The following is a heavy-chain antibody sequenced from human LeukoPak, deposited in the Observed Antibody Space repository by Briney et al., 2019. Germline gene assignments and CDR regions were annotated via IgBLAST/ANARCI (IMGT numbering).Heavy chain of an antibody. CDR1: GGSISSGSYY. CDR3: ARHISSGGTYAHFDY. Sequence: SQTLSLTCTVSGGSISSGSYYWSWIRQPAGKGLEWIGRISLSGSTNYYPSLKSRVTISVDTSKNQVSLNLNSVTAADTAVYYCARHISSGGTYAHFDYWGQGTLVTVSS. CDR2: ISLSGST. J-gene: IGHJ4*02. V-gene: IGHV4-61*02. D-gene: IGHD1-26*01.